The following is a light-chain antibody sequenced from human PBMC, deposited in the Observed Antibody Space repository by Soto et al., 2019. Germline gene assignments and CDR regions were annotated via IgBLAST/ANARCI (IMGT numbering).Light chain of an antibody. CDR2: DAS. CDR3: QQRSDWPPLT. CDR1: QNIGIN. V-gene: IGKV3-11*01. Sequence: EVILTQSPATLSLSPGERATLSCRASQNIGINLAWYLQRPGQAPRLLIYDASSRAPGIPGRFSGSGSGTDFTLTISTLEPEDFVVYYCQQRSDWPPLTFGGGTRVEFK. J-gene: IGKJ4*01.